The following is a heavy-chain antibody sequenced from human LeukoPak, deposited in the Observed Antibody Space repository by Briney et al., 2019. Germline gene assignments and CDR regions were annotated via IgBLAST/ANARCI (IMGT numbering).Heavy chain of an antibody. CDR3: ARQFADILTGYPIDY. CDR1: GGSISSSSYY. CDR2: IYYSGST. D-gene: IGHD3-9*01. V-gene: IGHV4-39*01. Sequence: SGTLSLTCTVSGGSISSSSYYWGWIRQPPGKGLEWLGSIYYSGSTYYNPSLKSRVTISVDTSKTQFSLKRSSVTAADTAVYYCARQFADILTGYPIDYWGQGTLVTVSS. J-gene: IGHJ4*02.